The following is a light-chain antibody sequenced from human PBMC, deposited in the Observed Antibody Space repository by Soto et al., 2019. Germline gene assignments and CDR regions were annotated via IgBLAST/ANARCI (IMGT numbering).Light chain of an antibody. CDR3: QQYDNLPLT. CDR2: DAS. Sequence: DIQMTQSPSSLSGSVGDRVTITFQAIQDISNYLNWYQQKPGKAPKLLIYDASNLETGVPSRFSGSGSGTDFTFTISSLQPEDIATYYCQQYDNLPLTFGGGTKVDIK. J-gene: IGKJ4*01. CDR1: QDISNY. V-gene: IGKV1-33*01.